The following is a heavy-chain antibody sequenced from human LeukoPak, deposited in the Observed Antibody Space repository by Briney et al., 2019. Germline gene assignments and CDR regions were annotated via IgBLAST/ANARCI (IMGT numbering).Heavy chain of an antibody. CDR1: GDSISSGTFY. CDR2: IYHSGTT. Sequence: PSETLSLTCTVSGDSISSGTFYWGWVRQPPGKGLEWIGSIYHSGTTYYNPSLKSRVTISVDTSKNQFSLKLSSVTAADTAVYYCARRYYYDSSGYYYFDYWGQGTLVTVSS. J-gene: IGHJ4*02. V-gene: IGHV4-38-2*02. CDR3: ARRYYYDSSGYYYFDY. D-gene: IGHD3-22*01.